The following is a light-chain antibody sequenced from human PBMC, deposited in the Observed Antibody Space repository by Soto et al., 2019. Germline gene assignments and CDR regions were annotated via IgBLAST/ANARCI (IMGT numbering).Light chain of an antibody. J-gene: IGKJ1*01. CDR3: MQALQIRVE. Sequence: DSVMTQFPLSLSVTPGEPASISCRSSQSLLHSNGYNYLDWYVQKTGQSPQLLIYLGSNRVSGVPDRFSGSVSGTDFTLKISRVEAEDVGVYYCMQALQIRVEFGQGTKVEIK. V-gene: IGKV2-28*01. CDR1: QSLLHSNGYNY. CDR2: LGS.